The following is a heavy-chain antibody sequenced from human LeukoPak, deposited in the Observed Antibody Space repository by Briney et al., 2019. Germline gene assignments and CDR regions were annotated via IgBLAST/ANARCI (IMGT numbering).Heavy chain of an antibody. CDR2: IKQDGSET. J-gene: IGHJ4*02. V-gene: IGHV3-7*01. Sequence: GGSLRLSCAVSGFTFSSYWMSWVRQAPGKGLEWVANIKQDGSETYYVDSVRGRFTISRDNAKNSLYLQMNGLRVEDTAVYYCCSTNTFDYWGQGTLVTVSS. D-gene: IGHD2-2*01. CDR3: CSTNTFDY. CDR1: GFTFSSYW.